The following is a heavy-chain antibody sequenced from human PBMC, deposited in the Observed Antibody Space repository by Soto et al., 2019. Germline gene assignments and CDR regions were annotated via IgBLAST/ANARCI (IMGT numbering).Heavy chain of an antibody. D-gene: IGHD6-19*01. J-gene: IGHJ4*02. Sequence: SQPLSLTCAISGDSVSSNSAAWNWIRQSPSRVLEWLGRTYYRSKWYNDYAVSVESRITINPDTSKNQFSLQLNSVTPEDTAVYYCARERQGVAGTLNYYFDYWGQGTLVTVSS. V-gene: IGHV6-1*01. CDR2: TYYRSKWYN. CDR3: ARERQGVAGTLNYYFDY. CDR1: GDSVSSNSAA.